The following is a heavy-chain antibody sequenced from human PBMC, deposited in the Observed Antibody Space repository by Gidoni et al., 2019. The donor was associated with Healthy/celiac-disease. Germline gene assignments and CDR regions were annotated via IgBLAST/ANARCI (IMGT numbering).Heavy chain of an antibody. CDR1: GGPITSGGYY. Sequence: QVQLQESGPGLVKPSQTLSPTCTVSGGPITSGGYYWSWVRQHQVKGLEWIGYIYYSGSTYYNPSLKSRVTISVDTSKNQFSLKLSSVTAADTAVYYCARGGGKYYYYGMDVWGQGTTVTVSS. J-gene: IGHJ6*02. CDR3: ARGGGKYYYYGMDV. CDR2: IYYSGST. D-gene: IGHD3-3*01. V-gene: IGHV4-31*03.